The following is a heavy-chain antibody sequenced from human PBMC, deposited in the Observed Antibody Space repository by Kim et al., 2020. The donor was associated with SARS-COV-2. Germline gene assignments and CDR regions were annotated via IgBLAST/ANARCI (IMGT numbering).Heavy chain of an antibody. D-gene: IGHD3-10*01. V-gene: IGHV1-2*06. J-gene: IGHJ4*02. CDR3: ARVGSWNYPDY. CDR1: GYTFTDYY. Sequence: ASVKVSCKASGYTFTDYYMHWVRQASGQGLEWMGRINPNDGDTNYAQKFQGRVTMTRDTSISTAYMDLSRLRSDDTAVYYCARVGSWNYPDYLGQGTLVTVSS. CDR2: INPNDGDT.